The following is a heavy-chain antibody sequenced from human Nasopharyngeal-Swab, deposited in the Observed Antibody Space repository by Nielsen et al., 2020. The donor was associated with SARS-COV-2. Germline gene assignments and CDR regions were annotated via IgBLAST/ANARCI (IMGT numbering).Heavy chain of an antibody. Sequence: GGSLRLSCAASGFTFSSYSMNWVRQAPGKGLEWVSYISSSSSNKYYADSVKGRFTISRDNAKNSLYLQMNSLRAEDTAVYYCARVPSIAVAGTLLPYYYYMDVWGKGTTVTVSS. CDR3: ARVPSIAVAGTLLPYYYYMDV. CDR2: ISSSSSNK. D-gene: IGHD6-19*01. CDR1: GFTFSSYS. J-gene: IGHJ6*03. V-gene: IGHV3-48*01.